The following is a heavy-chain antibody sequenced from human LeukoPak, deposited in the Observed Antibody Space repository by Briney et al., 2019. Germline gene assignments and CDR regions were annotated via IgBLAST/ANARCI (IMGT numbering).Heavy chain of an antibody. CDR2: ISTGGGAI. CDR3: ARDKYFGSGGYYYYALDV. V-gene: IGHV3-48*03. Sequence: GGSLRLSCAASGFTFNNFEMNWARQTPGKGLEWVSYISTGGGAIHYADSVRGRFTISRDNAKNSLYLQMNSLRAEDTAVYYCARDKYFGSGGYYYYALDVWGRGTPVIVSS. J-gene: IGHJ6*02. D-gene: IGHD3-10*01. CDR1: GFTFNNFE.